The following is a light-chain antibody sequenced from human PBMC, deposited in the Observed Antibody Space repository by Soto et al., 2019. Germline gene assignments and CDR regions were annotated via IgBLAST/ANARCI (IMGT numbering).Light chain of an antibody. CDR2: EVS. CDR1: TSDVGAYNY. Sequence: QSALTQPASVSGSPGQSITISCTGTTSDVGAYNYVSWYQQHPGNAPKLIIYEVSRRPSGVSSRFSACKSGSTASLTISGLQGEDEADYYCSSYTAISTLDIVFGGGTKLTVL. J-gene: IGLJ2*01. CDR3: SSYTAISTLDIV. V-gene: IGLV2-14*01.